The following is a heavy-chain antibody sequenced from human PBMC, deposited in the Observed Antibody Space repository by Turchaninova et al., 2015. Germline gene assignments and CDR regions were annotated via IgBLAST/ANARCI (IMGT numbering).Heavy chain of an antibody. V-gene: IGHV4-34*02. J-gene: IGHJ4*02. D-gene: IGHD6-25*01. Sequence: QVQLQQWGAGLLKPSETLSLTCAVYGGSFSGYYWCGIRQTPGKGLEWIGEINHSGSANYNPSLKSRVFISVDTSKNQFSLKLTSVTAADTAVYYCASIGYNSGWTFDYWGQGTPVTV. CDR2: INHSGSA. CDR3: ASIGYNSGWTFDY. CDR1: GGSFSGYY.